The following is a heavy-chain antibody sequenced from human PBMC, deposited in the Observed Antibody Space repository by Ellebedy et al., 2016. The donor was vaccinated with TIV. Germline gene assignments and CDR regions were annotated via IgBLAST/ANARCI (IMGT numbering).Heavy chain of an antibody. J-gene: IGHJ5*02. Sequence: SETLSLXXTVSGGALNHYYWTWIRQPPGKGLEWIGECTHGGSTEYNLSLRSRVTTSEDTSKNQFSLKVTSMTVADTAVYYCARGRRGSSRRGNWFDPWGQGTLVTVSS. CDR1: GGALNHYY. CDR3: ARGRRGSSRRGNWFDP. D-gene: IGHD6-13*01. V-gene: IGHV4-34*01. CDR2: CTHGGST.